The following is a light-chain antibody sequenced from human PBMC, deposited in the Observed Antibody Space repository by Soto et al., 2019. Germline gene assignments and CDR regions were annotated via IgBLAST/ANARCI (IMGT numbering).Light chain of an antibody. V-gene: IGKV3-20*01. CDR3: QQYGTSVWT. CDR2: GAS. J-gene: IGKJ1*01. CDR1: QSVANNN. Sequence: IVLTQSPGTLSLSPGERATLSCRASQSVANNNLAWYKQKPGQAPRLLIYGASSRAPGIADRFSGSGSGTDFTLTISRVEPEDCAAYYCQQYGTSVWTFGQGTKVEIK.